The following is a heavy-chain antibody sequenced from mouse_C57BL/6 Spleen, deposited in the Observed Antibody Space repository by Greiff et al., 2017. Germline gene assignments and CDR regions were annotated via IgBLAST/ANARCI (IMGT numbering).Heavy chain of an antibody. CDR1: GYTFTDYY. CDR3: ARSDYYGSSPAWFAY. CDR2: INPNNGGT. D-gene: IGHD1-1*01. Sequence: EVQLQQSGPELVKPGASVKISCKASGYTFTDYYMNWVKQSHGKSLEWIGDINPNNGGTSYNQKFKGKATLTVDKPSSTAYMQLSSLTSEDSAVYYCARSDYYGSSPAWFAYWGQGTLVTVSA. J-gene: IGHJ3*01. V-gene: IGHV1-26*01.